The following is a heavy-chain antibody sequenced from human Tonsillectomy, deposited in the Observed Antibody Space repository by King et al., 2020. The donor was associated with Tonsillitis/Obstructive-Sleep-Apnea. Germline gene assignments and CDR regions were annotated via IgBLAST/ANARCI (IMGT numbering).Heavy chain of an antibody. D-gene: IGHD4-11*01. CDR3: AKMTTVTSGYYYYYMDV. J-gene: IGHJ6*03. Sequence: VQLVESGGGLVQPGGSLRLSCAASGFTFSRYAISWVRQAPGKGLDWVSAISGSGGSTYYAVSVKGRFTISSDNSKNTLYLQMNSLRAEDTAVYYCAKMTTVTSGYYYYYMDVWGKGTTVTVSS. CDR1: GFTFSRYA. V-gene: IGHV3-23*04. CDR2: ISGSGGST.